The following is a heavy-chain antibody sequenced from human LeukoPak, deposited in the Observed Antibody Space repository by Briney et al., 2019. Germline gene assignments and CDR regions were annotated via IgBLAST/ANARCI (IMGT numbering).Heavy chain of an antibody. J-gene: IGHJ3*02. CDR3: ARGAYGSGTYHDFDI. V-gene: IGHV3-33*01. D-gene: IGHD3-10*01. CDR2: IWYDGSNK. Sequence: GGSLRLSCAASGFTFSSYGMHWVRQAPGKGLEWVAVIWYDGSNKYYVDSVKGRFTISRDNSKKTLYLQMNSLRAEDTAVYYCARGAYGSGTYHDFDIWGQGTMVTVSS. CDR1: GFTFSSYG.